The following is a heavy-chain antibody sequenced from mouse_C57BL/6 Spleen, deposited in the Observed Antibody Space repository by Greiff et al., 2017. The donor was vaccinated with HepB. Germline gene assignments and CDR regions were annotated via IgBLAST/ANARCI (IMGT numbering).Heavy chain of an antibody. J-gene: IGHJ4*01. CDR3: ARGYYGSRDAMDY. Sequence: VQLQQSGAELVRPGSSVKLSCKASGYTFTSYWMHWVKQRPIQGLEWIGNIDPSDSETHYNQKFKDKATLTGDKSSSTAYMQLSSLTSEDSAVYYCARGYYGSRDAMDYWGQGTSVTVSS. V-gene: IGHV1-52*01. CDR1: GYTFTSYW. D-gene: IGHD1-1*01. CDR2: IDPSDSET.